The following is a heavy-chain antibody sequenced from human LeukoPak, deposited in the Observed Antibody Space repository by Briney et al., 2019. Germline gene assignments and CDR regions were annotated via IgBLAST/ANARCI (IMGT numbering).Heavy chain of an antibody. CDR1: GGSISSYY. J-gene: IGHJ4*02. CDR2: INHSGST. CDR3: ARGGGGLYYFDY. V-gene: IGHV4-34*01. Sequence: SETLSLTCTVSGGSISSYYWSWIRQPPGKGLEWIGEINHSGSTNYNPSLKSRVTISVDTSKNQFSLKLSSVTAADTAVYYCARGGGGLYYFDYWGQGTLVTVSS. D-gene: IGHD1-26*01.